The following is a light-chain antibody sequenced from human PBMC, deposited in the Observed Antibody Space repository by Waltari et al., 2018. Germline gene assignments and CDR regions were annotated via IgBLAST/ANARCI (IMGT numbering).Light chain of an antibody. V-gene: IGKV4-1*01. CDR1: LNLLYSPNNKDF. J-gene: IGKJ2*01. CDR2: WAS. CDR3: QQYYDTPYT. Sequence: DIVMTQSPDSLVVSLGERATINCTSSLNLLYSPNNKDFLAWYQQKPGQPPKLLIYWASTRESGVPDRFTGSGSGTDFSLTISSLQAEDVAVYYCQQYYDTPYTFGQGTKLEIK.